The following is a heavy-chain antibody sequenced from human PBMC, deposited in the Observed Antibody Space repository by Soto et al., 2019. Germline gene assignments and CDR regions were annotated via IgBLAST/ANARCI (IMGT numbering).Heavy chain of an antibody. J-gene: IGHJ4*02. CDR1: GDTFNSYS. CDR2: INPILSMS. D-gene: IGHD3-10*01. CDR3: ASSYGSGYRAFDS. V-gene: IGHV1-69*02. Sequence: SVKVSCKASGDTFNSYSINWVRQAPGLGLEWMGRINPILSMSNYAQRFQGRVTMTADKSTSTAYMELSSLRSEDTAMYYCASSYGSGYRAFDSWGQGALVTVSS.